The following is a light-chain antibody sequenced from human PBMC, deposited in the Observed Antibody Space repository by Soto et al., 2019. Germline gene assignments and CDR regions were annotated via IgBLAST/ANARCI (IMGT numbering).Light chain of an antibody. CDR1: SSDVGGYNY. V-gene: IGLV2-8*01. Sequence: QSALTQPPYASGSPGQSVTISCTGTSSDVGGYNYVSWYQQHPGKAPKLMIYEVSKRPSGVPDRFSGSKSGNTASLTVSGLQAEDEADYYCSSYAGSNNRVVFGGGTKLTVL. CDR3: SSYAGSNNRVV. J-gene: IGLJ2*01. CDR2: EVS.